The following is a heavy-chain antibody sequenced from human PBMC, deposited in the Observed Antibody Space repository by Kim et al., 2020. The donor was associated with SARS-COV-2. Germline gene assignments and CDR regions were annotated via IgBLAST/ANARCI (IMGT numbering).Heavy chain of an antibody. D-gene: IGHD3-9*01. V-gene: IGHV3-66*01. Sequence: GGSLRPSCAASGFTVSSNYMSWVRQAPGKGLEWVSVIYSGGSTYYADSVKGRFTISRDNSKNTLYLQMNSLRAEDTAVYYCARDHDAYYDILTGYYKRYWYFDLWGRGTLVTVSS. CDR2: IYSGGST. CDR1: GFTVSSNY. J-gene: IGHJ2*01. CDR3: ARDHDAYYDILTGYYKRYWYFDL.